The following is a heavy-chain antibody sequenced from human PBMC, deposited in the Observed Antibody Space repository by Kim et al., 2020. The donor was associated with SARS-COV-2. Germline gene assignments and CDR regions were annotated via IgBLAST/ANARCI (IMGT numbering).Heavy chain of an antibody. CDR1: GFTFSSYA. V-gene: IGHV3-23*01. CDR3: AKGPYYYGSGSYYLDY. CDR2: ISGSGGST. D-gene: IGHD3-10*01. J-gene: IGHJ4*02. Sequence: GGSLRLSCAASGFTFSSYAMSWVRQAPGKGLEWVSAISGSGGSTYYADSVKGRFTISRDNSKNTLYLQMNSLRAEDTAVYYCAKGPYYYGSGSYYLDYWGQGTLVTVSS.